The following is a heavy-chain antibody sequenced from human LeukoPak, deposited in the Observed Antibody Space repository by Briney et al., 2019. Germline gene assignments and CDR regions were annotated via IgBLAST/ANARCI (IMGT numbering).Heavy chain of an antibody. D-gene: IGHD7-27*01. CDR1: GLTCSLYS. CDR3: VTELGIGGFDG. V-gene: IGHV3-64D*06. Sequence: GGSLRLPCSASGLTCSLYSMHWVRQAPGKGLEYVSGISTNGGSTYYADSVKGRFTISRDNSKNTLYLQMSTLRAEDTAVYYCVTELGIGGFDGCGQGTMVTVSS. CDR2: ISTNGGST. J-gene: IGHJ3*01.